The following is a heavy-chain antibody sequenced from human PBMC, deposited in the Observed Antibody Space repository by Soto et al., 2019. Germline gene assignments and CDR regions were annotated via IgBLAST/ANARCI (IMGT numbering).Heavy chain of an antibody. CDR1: GFTFSNYW. Sequence: GGSLRLSCAASGFTFSNYWMHWVRQAPGKGMVWVSRIDTDGSRITYADFLKGRFTISRDNAKNTVYLHMNSLTAEDTAVYYCVRTSLVVAVATREDFWGQGTLDTVSS. D-gene: IGHD2-15*01. J-gene: IGHJ4*02. CDR3: VRTSLVVAVATREDF. V-gene: IGHV3-74*01. CDR2: IDTDGSRI.